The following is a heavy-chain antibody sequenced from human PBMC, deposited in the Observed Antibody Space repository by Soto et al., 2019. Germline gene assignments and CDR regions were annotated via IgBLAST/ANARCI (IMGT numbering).Heavy chain of an antibody. CDR3: AKDGGVTHYAEYFQH. CDR1: GFTFYDYT. J-gene: IGHJ1*01. Sequence: PWGSLRLSCAASGFTFYDYTIRCFRQAPGKCLEWVSLISWDGGSTYYADSVKGRFTISRDNSKNSLYLQMNSLRTEDTALYYCAKDGGVTHYAEYFQHWGQGTLVTVSS. D-gene: IGHD2-21*02. CDR2: ISWDGGST. V-gene: IGHV3-43*01.